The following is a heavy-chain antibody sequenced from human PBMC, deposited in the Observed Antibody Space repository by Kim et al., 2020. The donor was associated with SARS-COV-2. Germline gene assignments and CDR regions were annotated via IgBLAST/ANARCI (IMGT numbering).Heavy chain of an antibody. J-gene: IGHJ6*02. V-gene: IGHV3-53*01. CDR2: IYSGGST. Sequence: GGSLRLSCAASGFTVSSNYMSWVRQAPGKGLEWVSVIYSGGSTYYADSVKGRFTISRDNSKNTLYLQMNSLRAEDTAVYYCARDRGTNHGSSWYEARRRLNYYYYGMDVWGQGTTVTVSS. D-gene: IGHD6-13*01. CDR1: GFTVSSNY. CDR3: ARDRGTNHGSSWYEARRRLNYYYYGMDV.